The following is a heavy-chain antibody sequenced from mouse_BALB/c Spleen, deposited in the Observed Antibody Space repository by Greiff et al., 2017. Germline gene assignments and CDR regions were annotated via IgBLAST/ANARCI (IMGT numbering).Heavy chain of an antibody. V-gene: IGHV5-4*02. CDR1: GFTFSDYY. Sequence: EVKLMESGGGLVKPGGSLKLSCAASGFTFSDYYMYWVRQTPEKRLEWVATISDGGSYTYYPDSVKGRFTISRDNAKNNLYLQMSSLKSEDTAMYYCARDGWDRDYWGQGTTLTVSS. J-gene: IGHJ2*01. CDR3: ARDGWDRDY. CDR2: ISDGGSYT. D-gene: IGHD4-1*01.